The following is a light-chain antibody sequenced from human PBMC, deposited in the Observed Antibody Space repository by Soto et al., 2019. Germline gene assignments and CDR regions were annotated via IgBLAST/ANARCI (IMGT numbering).Light chain of an antibody. CDR1: QSVSSSY. Sequence: EIVLTQSPGTLSLSPGERATLSCRASQSVSSSYLAWYQQKPGQAPRLLNYGASSRATGIPDRFSGSGSGTDFTLTISRLEPEDFAVYYCQHLRTFGQGTKLEIK. CDR3: QHLRT. CDR2: GAS. J-gene: IGKJ2*01. V-gene: IGKV3-20*01.